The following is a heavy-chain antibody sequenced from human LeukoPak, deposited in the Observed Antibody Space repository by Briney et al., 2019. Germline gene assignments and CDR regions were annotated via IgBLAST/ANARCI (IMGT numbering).Heavy chain of an antibody. CDR2: VNSDGSRT. D-gene: IGHD5-18*01. V-gene: IGHV3-74*01. CDR3: ARVSEPGHSPGRDWYFDL. Sequence: TGGSLRLSCAASTFTFSNYWMHWVRQAPEKGLVWVSRVNSDGSRTSYADSVKGRFTISRDNAKNTLYLQMNSLRAEDTAVYYCARVSEPGHSPGRDWYFDLWGRGTLVTVSS. CDR1: TFTFSNYW. J-gene: IGHJ2*01.